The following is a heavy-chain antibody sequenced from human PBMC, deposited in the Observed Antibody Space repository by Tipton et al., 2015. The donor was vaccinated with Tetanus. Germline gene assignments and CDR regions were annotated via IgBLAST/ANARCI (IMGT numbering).Heavy chain of an antibody. CDR3: ARRGGDFLTGYYDS. V-gene: IGHV4-39*01. CDR2: IYYTGST. Sequence: LRLSCTVSGASSTSGDYYWAWIRQPPGKGPEWIGSIYYTGSTYYNPSLKSRVTISVDTSKNQFSLELNSVTAADTAVYYCARRGGDFLTGYYDSWGQGTLVTVSS. D-gene: IGHD3-9*01. CDR1: GASSTSGDYY. J-gene: IGHJ4*02.